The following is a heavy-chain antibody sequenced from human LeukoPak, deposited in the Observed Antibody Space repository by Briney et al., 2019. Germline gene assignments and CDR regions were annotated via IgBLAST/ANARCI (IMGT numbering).Heavy chain of an antibody. CDR2: IYYSGTS. V-gene: IGHV4-59*01. Sequence: PSETLSLTCTVSGGSIRSSHWSWIRQPPGKGLEFIGYIYYSGTSNYNPSLKSRVTMSVDTSNNQFSLKLNSVTAADTAVYYCAKAAGYSTIYWFDPWGQGTLVTVSS. CDR1: GGSIRSSH. J-gene: IGHJ5*02. CDR3: AKAAGYSTIYWFDP. D-gene: IGHD6-13*01.